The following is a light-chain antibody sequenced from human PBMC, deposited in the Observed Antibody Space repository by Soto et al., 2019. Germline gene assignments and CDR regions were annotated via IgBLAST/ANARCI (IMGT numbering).Light chain of an antibody. V-gene: IGKV1D-12*01. Sequence: DIQMTQSPASVSASVGDRVTITCRASQGVSTWVAWFQQKPGQAPKLLIYAASVLRSGVPSRLSGSGSGTEFSLTITSLQPEDSATYYCQQSNSFPVTFGQGTKLEI. CDR1: QGVSTW. CDR3: QQSNSFPVT. CDR2: AAS. J-gene: IGKJ2*01.